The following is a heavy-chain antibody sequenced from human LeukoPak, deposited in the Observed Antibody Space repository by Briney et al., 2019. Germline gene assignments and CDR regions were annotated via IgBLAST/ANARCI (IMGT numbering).Heavy chain of an antibody. CDR3: ARVLPYCSGGSCYLGY. CDR2: INPNSGGT. Sequence: GASVKVSCKASGYTFTGYYMHWVRQAPGQGLEWMGWINPNSGGTNYAQEFQGRVIMTRDTSISTAYMELSRLRSDDTAVYYCARVLPYCSGGSCYLGYWGQGTLVTVSS. CDR1: GYTFTGYY. J-gene: IGHJ4*02. D-gene: IGHD2-15*01. V-gene: IGHV1-2*02.